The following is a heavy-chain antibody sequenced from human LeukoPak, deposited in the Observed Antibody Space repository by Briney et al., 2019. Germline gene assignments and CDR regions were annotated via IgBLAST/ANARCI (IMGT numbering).Heavy chain of an antibody. D-gene: IGHD2-15*01. V-gene: IGHV4-4*02. CDR3: AGGSSANDAFDI. Sequence: SETLSLTCAVPGGSISSSNWWSWVRQPPGKGLEWIGEIYHSGSTNYNPSLKSRVTISVDKSKNQFSLKLSSVTAADTAVYYCAGGSSANDAFDIWGQGTMVTVSS. CDR1: GGSISSSNW. CDR2: IYHSGST. J-gene: IGHJ3*02.